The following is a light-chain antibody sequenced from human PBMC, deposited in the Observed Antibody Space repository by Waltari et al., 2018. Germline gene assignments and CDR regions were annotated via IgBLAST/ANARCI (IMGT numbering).Light chain of an antibody. CDR3: QVWDSTSDHHVI. CDR2: DDS. Sequence: SYVLTQPRSLSVAPGQTAMITCGGNNNRSQNVHWYQHKSGQAPVLVIYDDSDRHSGIPERFSGSKSWNTAILTISRGEAGDEAAYYCQVWDSTSDHHVIFGGGTKLTVL. J-gene: IGLJ2*01. V-gene: IGLV3-21*02. CDR1: NNRSQN.